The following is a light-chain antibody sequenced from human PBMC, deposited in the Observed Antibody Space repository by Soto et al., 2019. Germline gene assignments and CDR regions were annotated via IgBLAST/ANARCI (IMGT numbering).Light chain of an antibody. Sequence: DIQMTQSPSSLSASVGHRVTITCRASQSISTYLTWYPQNPGKAPKLLIYAASNLQSGVPSRFSGSGSGTEFTLTITSLQPEDFATYYGQQSASTGVFGPGTKVDIK. J-gene: IGKJ3*01. V-gene: IGKV1-39*01. CDR3: QQSASTGV. CDR1: QSISTY. CDR2: AAS.